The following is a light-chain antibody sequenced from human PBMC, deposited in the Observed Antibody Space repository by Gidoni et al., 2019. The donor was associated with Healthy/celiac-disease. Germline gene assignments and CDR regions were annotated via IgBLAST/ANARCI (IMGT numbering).Light chain of an antibody. CDR1: QSVSSSY. CDR3: QQYGSSMYT. CDR2: GAS. Sequence: EIVLTQSPGTLSLSPGERATLSCRASQSVSSSYFAWYQQKPGQATRLLIYGASSRATGIPDRFSGSGSGTDFTLTISRLEPEDCAVYYCQQYGSSMYTFGQGTKLEIK. V-gene: IGKV3-20*01. J-gene: IGKJ2*01.